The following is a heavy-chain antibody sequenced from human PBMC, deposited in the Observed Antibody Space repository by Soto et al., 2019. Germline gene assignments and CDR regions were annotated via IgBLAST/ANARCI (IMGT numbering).Heavy chain of an antibody. CDR2: IYYSGST. V-gene: IGHV4-61*01. CDR3: ARVGSSCHSGGCYYYYGLGV. D-gene: IGHD1-26*01. Sequence: QVRLQESGPGLVKPSETLSLSCLVSGDSVGNGPYYWSWIRQSPGEGLEWIAYIYYSGSTNVNPSLESRVNFSIDMSKNQFFLELRSVTAADAAVYFCARVGSSCHSGGCYYYYGLGVWGQGTTVAISS. CDR1: GDSVGNGPYY. J-gene: IGHJ6*02.